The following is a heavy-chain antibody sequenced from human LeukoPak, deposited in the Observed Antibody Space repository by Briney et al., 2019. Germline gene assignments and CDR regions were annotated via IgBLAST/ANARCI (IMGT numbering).Heavy chain of an antibody. J-gene: IGHJ4*02. V-gene: IGHV3-7*01. Sequence: GGSLRLSCAASGFTFSSYWMSWVRQAPGKGLEWVANIKHDGSEKYYVDSVKGRFTISRDNAKNSLYLQMNSLRAEDTAVYYCARDTSEGRWPNYFDYWGQGTLVTVSS. D-gene: IGHD2-15*01. CDR1: GFTFSSYW. CDR3: ARDTSEGRWPNYFDY. CDR2: IKHDGSEK.